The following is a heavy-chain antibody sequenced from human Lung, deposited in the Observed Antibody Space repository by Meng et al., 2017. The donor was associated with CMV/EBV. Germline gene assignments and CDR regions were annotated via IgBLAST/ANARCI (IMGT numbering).Heavy chain of an antibody. CDR3: ARGFSQYSTQNFFDP. CDR1: GFTFSSYA. Sequence: SXAASGFTFSSYAMTWVRQAPGKGLEWVSSVSGSGSSTYYASSLRGRLTISRDNSKNTLFLQINSLTIADTAVYYCARGFSQYSTQNFFDPWGQGTLVXVSS. D-gene: IGHD6-13*01. J-gene: IGHJ5*02. CDR2: VSGSGSST. V-gene: IGHV3-23*01.